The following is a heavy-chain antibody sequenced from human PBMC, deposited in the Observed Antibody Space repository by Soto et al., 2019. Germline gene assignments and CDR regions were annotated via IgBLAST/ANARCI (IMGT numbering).Heavy chain of an antibody. D-gene: IGHD2-15*01. CDR2: IIPIYGTA. Sequence: ASVKVSCKASGGILSSYVISWVRQAPGQGLEWMGGIIPIYGTANYAEKFQGRVTITADESTSTAYMELSRLRSEDTAMYYCAGYFGGCSAGSCRYNWFDPWGQGTLVTVSS. CDR3: AGYFGGCSAGSCRYNWFDP. CDR1: GGILSSYV. V-gene: IGHV1-69*13. J-gene: IGHJ5*02.